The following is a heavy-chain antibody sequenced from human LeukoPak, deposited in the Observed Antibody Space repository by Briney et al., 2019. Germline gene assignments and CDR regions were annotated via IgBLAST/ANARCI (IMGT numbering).Heavy chain of an antibody. CDR2: INPNSGGT. CDR3: ARDRIVVVPASGDLPGY. CDR1: GYTFTGYY. J-gene: IGHJ4*02. Sequence: GASVKVSCKASGYTFTGYYMHWVRQAPGQGREWMGWINPNSGGTNYAQKFQGRVTMTRDTSISTAYMELSRLRSDDTAVYYCARDRIVVVPASGDLPGYWGQGTLVTVSS. D-gene: IGHD2-2*01. V-gene: IGHV1-2*02.